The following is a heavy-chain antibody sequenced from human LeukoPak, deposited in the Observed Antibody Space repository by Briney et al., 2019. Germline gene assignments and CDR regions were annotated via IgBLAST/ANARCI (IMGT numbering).Heavy chain of an antibody. J-gene: IGHJ6*03. CDR1: GGSISSSSYY. CDR3: ARVLTTVTTGYYYYYYYMDV. D-gene: IGHD4-17*01. CDR2: IYYSGST. Sequence: SETLSLTCTVSGGSISSSSYYWGWIRQPPGKGLEWIGSIYYSGSTYYNPSLKSRVTISVDTSKNQFSLKLSSVTAADTAVYYCARVLTTVTTGYYYYYYYMDVWGKGTTVTISS. V-gene: IGHV4-39*07.